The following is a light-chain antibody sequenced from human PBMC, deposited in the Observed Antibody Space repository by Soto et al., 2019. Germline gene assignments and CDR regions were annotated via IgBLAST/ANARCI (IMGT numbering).Light chain of an antibody. J-gene: IGLJ1*01. CDR1: SSDVGGYNY. Sequence: QSVRTQPASVSGSPGQSITISCTXTSSDVGGYNYVSWYQQHPGKAPKLMIYEVSNRPSGVSNRFSGSKSGNTASLTISGLQAXDEADYYCSSYTSSSTLVFGTGTKVTVL. CDR2: EVS. CDR3: SSYTSSSTLV. V-gene: IGLV2-14*01.